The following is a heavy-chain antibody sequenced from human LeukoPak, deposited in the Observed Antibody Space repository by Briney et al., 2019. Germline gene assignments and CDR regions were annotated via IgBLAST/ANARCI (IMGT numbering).Heavy chain of an antibody. CDR1: GFTFSTYA. CDR2: ISGRDAST. J-gene: IGHJ4*02. Sequence: GGSLRLSCAASGFTFSTYAMSWVRQAPGKGLEWVSGISGRDASTYYADTVKGRFTISRDNSKNTLYLQMNSLRAEYTAVYYCARAHYDSSGYLFDYWGQGTLVTVSS. V-gene: IGHV3-23*01. CDR3: ARAHYDSSGYLFDY. D-gene: IGHD3-22*01.